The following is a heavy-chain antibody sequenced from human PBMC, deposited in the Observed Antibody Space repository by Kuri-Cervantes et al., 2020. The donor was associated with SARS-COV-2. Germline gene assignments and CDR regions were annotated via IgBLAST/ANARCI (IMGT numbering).Heavy chain of an antibody. Sequence: SVKVSCKASGGTLRNYAISWVRQAPGQGLEWMGGIIPMFDSLNYAQKFQGRVTLTTDESTSTAYMELSSLTSEDTAVYYCARGDFWSRPFDYWGQGTLVTVSS. CDR2: IIPMFDSL. V-gene: IGHV1-69*05. CDR3: ARGDFWSRPFDY. D-gene: IGHD3-3*01. J-gene: IGHJ4*02. CDR1: GGTLRNYA.